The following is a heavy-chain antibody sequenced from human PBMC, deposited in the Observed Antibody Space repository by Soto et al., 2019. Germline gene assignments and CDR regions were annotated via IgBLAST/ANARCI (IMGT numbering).Heavy chain of an antibody. CDR1: GFTFSSYD. Sequence: GGSLRLSCAASGFTFSSYDMHWVRQATGKGLEWVSAIGTAGDTYYPGSVKGRFTISRENAKNSLYLQMNSLRAEDTAVYYCARSESSSYGMDVWGQGTTVTVSS. V-gene: IGHV3-13*01. J-gene: IGHJ6*02. CDR3: ARSESSSYGMDV. D-gene: IGHD6-13*01. CDR2: IGTAGDT.